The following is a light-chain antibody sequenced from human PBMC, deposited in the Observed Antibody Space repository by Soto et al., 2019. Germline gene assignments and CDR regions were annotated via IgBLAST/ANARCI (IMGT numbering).Light chain of an antibody. CDR3: SSYTTGGSYV. J-gene: IGLJ1*01. V-gene: IGLV2-14*01. CDR2: DVS. CDR1: SRDDGGYNS. Sequence: QSALTQPASVSGSPGLSIAISCTGTSRDDGGYNSDSWYQQQPGKVPKLMIYDVSNRPSGVSNRFSGSKSGNTASLTISGLQAEDEGDYYCSSYTTGGSYVFGTGTKVTVL.